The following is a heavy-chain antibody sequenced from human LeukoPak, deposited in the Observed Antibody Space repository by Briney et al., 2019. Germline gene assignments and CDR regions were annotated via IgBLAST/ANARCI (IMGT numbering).Heavy chain of an antibody. CDR1: GYTFTSYY. Sequence: ASVKVSCKASGYTFTSYYMHWVRQAPGQGLEWMGIINPTTRSTSYAQKFQGTVTMTRDTSTSTVYMELSSLRSEDTAVYYCAVMGTAMITGFDFWGQGTLVAVSS. D-gene: IGHD5-18*01. CDR3: AVMGTAMITGFDF. J-gene: IGHJ4*02. V-gene: IGHV1-46*01. CDR2: INPTTRST.